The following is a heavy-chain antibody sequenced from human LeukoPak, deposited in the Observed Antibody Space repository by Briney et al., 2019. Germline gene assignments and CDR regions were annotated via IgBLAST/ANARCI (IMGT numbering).Heavy chain of an antibody. D-gene: IGHD5-18*01. J-gene: IGHJ4*02. CDR1: GFTFSSYS. Sequence: GGSLRLSCAASGFTFSSYSMNWVRQAPGKGLEWVSSISSSSSYIYYADSVKGRFTISRDNAKNSLYLQMNSLRAEDTAVYYCARSNEDTAMVFDYWGQGTLVTVSS. V-gene: IGHV3-21*01. CDR2: ISSSSSYI. CDR3: ARSNEDTAMVFDY.